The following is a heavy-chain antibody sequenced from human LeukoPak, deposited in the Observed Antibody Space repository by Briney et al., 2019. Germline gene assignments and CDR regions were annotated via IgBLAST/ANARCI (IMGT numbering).Heavy chain of an antibody. J-gene: IGHJ6*02. V-gene: IGHV6-1*01. CDR2: TYYRSKWYN. Sequence: SQTLSLTFAISGDSVSSNSAAWNWIRQSPSRGLEWLGRTYYRSKWYNDYAVSVKSRITINPDTSKNQSSLQLNSVTPEDTAVYYCARDRLWFGEYEDYYYYYGMDVWGQGTTVTVSS. D-gene: IGHD3-10*01. CDR1: GDSVSSNSAA. CDR3: ARDRLWFGEYEDYYYYYGMDV.